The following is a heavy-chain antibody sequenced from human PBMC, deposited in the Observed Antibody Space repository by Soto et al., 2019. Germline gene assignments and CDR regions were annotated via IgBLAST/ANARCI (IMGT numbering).Heavy chain of an antibody. J-gene: IGHJ6*02. V-gene: IGHV5-51*01. D-gene: IGHD5-12*01. CDR2: IYPGDSDT. CDR1: GYNFNIYW. Sequence: GEALKISCKGSGYNFNIYWIASVRHMPGKGLEWMGIIYPGDSDTRYSPSFQGQVTISVDKSINTAYLQWSSLKASDTAMYYCVRMGFSGGGYLSYYYYGMDIWGQGTTVTVSS. CDR3: VRMGFSGGGYLSYYYYGMDI.